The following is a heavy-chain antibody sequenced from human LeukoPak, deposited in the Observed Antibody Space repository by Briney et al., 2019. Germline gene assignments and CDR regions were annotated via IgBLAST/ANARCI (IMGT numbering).Heavy chain of an antibody. CDR2: IYDSGST. V-gene: IGHV4-31*03. CDR1: GGSISSGGYY. Sequence: SQTLSLTCTVSGGSISSGGYYWSWIRQHPGKGLEWIGYIYDSGSTYYNPSLKSRVTISEDTSKNQFSLKLRSVTAADTAVYYCAREAAEDVHYYDSSGYPDAFDIWGQGTIVSVSS. J-gene: IGHJ3*02. CDR3: AREAAEDVHYYDSSGYPDAFDI. D-gene: IGHD3-22*01.